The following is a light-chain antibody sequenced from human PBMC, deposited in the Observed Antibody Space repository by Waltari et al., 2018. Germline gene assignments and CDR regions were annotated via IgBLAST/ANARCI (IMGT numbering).Light chain of an antibody. CDR2: DVF. CDR3: SSYTASPPHVV. J-gene: IGLJ2*01. V-gene: IGLV2-14*03. CDR1: SSDVRGFNF. Sequence: QSALTQPASVSGSPGQSISISCTGISSDVRGFNFVSWYQQHPGKAPKLMIYDVFNRPSGVSTRFSGSKSDNAASLAISGLQAEDEAVYYCSSYTASPPHVVFGGGTKVTVL.